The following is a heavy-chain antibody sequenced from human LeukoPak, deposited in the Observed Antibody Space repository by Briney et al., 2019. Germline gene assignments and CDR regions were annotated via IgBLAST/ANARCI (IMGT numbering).Heavy chain of an antibody. D-gene: IGHD6-13*01. V-gene: IGHV4-59*01. Sequence: SETLSLTCAVSGGSISSYYWSWIRQPPGRGLEWIGSIHYSGSTSYNSSLKSRVTISVDTSKNQFSLKLSSVTPADTAVYYCTRQVYSSSWSYYFDYWGQGILVTVSS. CDR2: IHYSGST. CDR1: GGSISSYY. J-gene: IGHJ4*02. CDR3: TRQVYSSSWSYYFDY.